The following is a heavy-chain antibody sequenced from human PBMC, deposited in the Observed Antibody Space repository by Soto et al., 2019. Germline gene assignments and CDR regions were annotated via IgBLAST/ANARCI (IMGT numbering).Heavy chain of an antibody. V-gene: IGHV3-23*01. Sequence: QPGGTLRLSCVVSGFTFSSYAMSWVRHAPGKGLEWVSTLNGRGINIYKADSVRGRFTISKDNSKSTLYLQMNSLRDEGTGMYYCANGYSDGRWSQLDSWGRGTLVTVSS. D-gene: IGHD1-1*01. J-gene: IGHJ5*01. CDR2: LNGRGINI. CDR1: GFTFSSYA. CDR3: ANGYSDGRWSQLDS.